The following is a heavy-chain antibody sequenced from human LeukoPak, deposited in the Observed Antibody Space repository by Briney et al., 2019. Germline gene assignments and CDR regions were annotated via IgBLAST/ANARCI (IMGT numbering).Heavy chain of an antibody. V-gene: IGHV3-53*01. CDR3: VRERFGAIVEN. CDR2: VYGGGNT. J-gene: IGHJ4*02. CDR1: GFTVANDR. Sequence: PGGSLRLSCAASGFTVANDRMSWVRQPPGKGLEWVSTVYGGGNTAYTDSVKGRFTMSRDTSKNTLLHQMNSLRAEDTAVYFCVRERFGAIVENWGQGALVIVSS. D-gene: IGHD3-10*01.